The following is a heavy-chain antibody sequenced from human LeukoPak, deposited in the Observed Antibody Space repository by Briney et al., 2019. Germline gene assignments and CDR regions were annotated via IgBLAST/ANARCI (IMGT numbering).Heavy chain of an antibody. D-gene: IGHD1-26*01. CDR3: AKARSSGSYWGDAFDY. Sequence: GGSLRLSCTVSGFTFSSYAMSWVRQAPGKGLEWVSAISGSGGSTYYADSVKGRFTISRDNSKNTLYLQMNSLRAEDTAVYYCAKARSSGSYWGDAFDYWGQGTLVTVSS. J-gene: IGHJ4*02. V-gene: IGHV3-23*01. CDR2: ISGSGGST. CDR1: GFTFSSYA.